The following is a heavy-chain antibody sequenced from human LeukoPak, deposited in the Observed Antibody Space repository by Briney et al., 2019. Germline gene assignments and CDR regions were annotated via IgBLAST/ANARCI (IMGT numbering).Heavy chain of an antibody. Sequence: SETLSLTCTVSGGSISSYYWSWIRQPPGKGLEWIGYIYYSGSTNYNPSLKSRVTISVDTSKNQFSLKLSSVTAADTAVYYCARGGRRTTVTTGRNFDYWGQGTLVTVSS. D-gene: IGHD4-17*01. CDR2: IYYSGST. CDR3: ARGGRRTTVTTGRNFDY. J-gene: IGHJ4*02. V-gene: IGHV4-59*12. CDR1: GGSISSYY.